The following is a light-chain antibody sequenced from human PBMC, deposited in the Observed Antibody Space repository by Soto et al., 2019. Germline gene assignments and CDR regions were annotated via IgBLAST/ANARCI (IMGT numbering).Light chain of an antibody. V-gene: IGKV3-20*01. CDR3: QHFGNSLWT. Sequence: EIVLTQSPGTLSLSPGERATLSCRASQSVASRNLAWYQQKSGQAPRLLIYGASSRAIHTPDRFSGSGSGTDPTLTISGLEPEDFAVYYCQHFGNSLWTFGQGTKVDIK. CDR1: QSVASRN. CDR2: GAS. J-gene: IGKJ1*01.